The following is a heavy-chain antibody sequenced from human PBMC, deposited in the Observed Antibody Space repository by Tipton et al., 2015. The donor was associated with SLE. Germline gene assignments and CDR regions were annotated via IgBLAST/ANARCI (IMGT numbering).Heavy chain of an antibody. CDR3: ARDSARSSRWYGDAFDI. D-gene: IGHD6-13*01. CDR2: INSDGSST. Sequence: SLRLSCAASGLTFSSYWMHWVRQVPGKGLVWVSRINSDGSSTTYADSVKGRFTISRDNAKNTLYLQMNSLRAEDTAVYYCARDSARSSRWYGDAFDIWGQGTMVTVSS. J-gene: IGHJ3*02. CDR1: GLTFSSYW. V-gene: IGHV3-74*01.